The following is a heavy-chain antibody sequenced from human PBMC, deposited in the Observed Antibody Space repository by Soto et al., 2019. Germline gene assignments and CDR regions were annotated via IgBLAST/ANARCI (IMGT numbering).Heavy chain of an antibody. J-gene: IGHJ4*02. CDR3: ARRTTGYSSGWYSKIQYYFDY. D-gene: IGHD6-19*01. CDR2: IYYSGST. Sequence: NPSETLSLTCTVSGGSISSSSYYWGWIRQPPGKGLEWIGSIYYSGSTYYNPSLKSRVTISVDTSKNQFSLKLSSVTAADTAVYYCARRTTGYSSGWYSKIQYYFDYWGQGTLVTVSS. CDR1: GGSISSSSYY. V-gene: IGHV4-39*01.